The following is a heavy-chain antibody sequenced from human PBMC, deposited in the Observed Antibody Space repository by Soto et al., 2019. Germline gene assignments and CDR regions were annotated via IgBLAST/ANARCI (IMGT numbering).Heavy chain of an antibody. D-gene: IGHD5-12*01. CDR2: ISYDGSNK. V-gene: IGHV3-30*18. Sequence: GGSLRLTCAASGFTFSSYGMHWVRQAPGKGLEWVAVISYDGSNKYYADSVKGRFTISRDNSKNTLYLQMNSLRAEDTAVYYCAKAGALRDGYNDYFDYWGQGTLVTVSS. CDR1: GFTFSSYG. J-gene: IGHJ4*02. CDR3: AKAGALRDGYNDYFDY.